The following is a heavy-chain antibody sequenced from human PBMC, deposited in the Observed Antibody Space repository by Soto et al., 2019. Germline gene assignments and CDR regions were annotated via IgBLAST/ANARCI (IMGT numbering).Heavy chain of an antibody. Sequence: VSLKESGSVLLKPTETLTLTCTVSGFSLSNARMGVSWIRQPPGKALEWLAHIFSYDEKSYSTSLKSRLTTSKDTSKTRWALTLTTRNPVDTPPYSGAGIVSGSDPWAREPWSPSPQ. CDR1: GFSLSNARMG. CDR2: IFSYDEK. D-gene: IGHD1-26*01. CDR3: AGIVSGSDP. J-gene: IGHJ5*02. V-gene: IGHV2-26*01.